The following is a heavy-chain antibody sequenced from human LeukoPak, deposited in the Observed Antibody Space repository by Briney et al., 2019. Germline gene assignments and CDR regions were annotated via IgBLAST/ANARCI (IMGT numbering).Heavy chain of an antibody. V-gene: IGHV1-69*13. CDR3: AREGIAAEGLFDY. CDR1: GGTFSSYA. D-gene: IGHD6-13*01. CDR2: ITPIFGTA. Sequence: SVKVSCKASGGTFSSYAISWVRQAPGQGLEWMGGITPIFGTANYAQKFQGRVTITADESTSTAYMELSSLRSEDTAVYYCAREGIAAEGLFDYWGQGTLVTVSS. J-gene: IGHJ4*02.